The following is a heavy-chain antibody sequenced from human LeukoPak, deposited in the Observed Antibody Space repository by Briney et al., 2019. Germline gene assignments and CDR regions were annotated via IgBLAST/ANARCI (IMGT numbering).Heavy chain of an antibody. CDR2: IYHNGGT. V-gene: IGHV4-61*01. Sequence: SSETLSLTCTVSGDSVGSDNYYWSWIRQLPGKGLEWIGYIYHNGGTKYNPSLRSRVTMSVDTSKNQFSLKLSSVTAADTAVYYCAREGTSGTHLNWFDPWGQGTLVTVSS. D-gene: IGHD1-1*01. CDR1: GDSVGSDNYY. CDR3: AREGTSGTHLNWFDP. J-gene: IGHJ5*02.